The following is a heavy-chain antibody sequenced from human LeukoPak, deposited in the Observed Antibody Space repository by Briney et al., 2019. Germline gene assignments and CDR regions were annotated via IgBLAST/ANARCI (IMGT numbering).Heavy chain of an antibody. CDR1: GFTFNVYG. CDR3: AKSAFYDRLYFDS. J-gene: IGHJ4*02. Sequence: GSLRLSCAASGFTFNVYGMHWVRQAPGKGLEWLAFISFDGTNTYYADSVKGRFTISRDNSKYTVNLQMSSLSADDMAVYFCAKSAFYDRLYFDSWGQGTLVTVSS. D-gene: IGHD2/OR15-2a*01. V-gene: IGHV3-30*18. CDR2: ISFDGTNT.